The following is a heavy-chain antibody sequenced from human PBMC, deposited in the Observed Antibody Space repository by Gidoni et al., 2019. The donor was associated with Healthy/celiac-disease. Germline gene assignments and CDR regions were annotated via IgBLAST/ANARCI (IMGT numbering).Heavy chain of an antibody. CDR3: ARTHDYDFWSGGMAWFDP. CDR2: IYYSGST. D-gene: IGHD3-3*01. V-gene: IGHV4-39*01. CDR1: GGSFISSSYY. J-gene: IGHJ5*02. Sequence: QLQLQESGPGLVKPSETLSLTCTVSGGSFISSSYYWGWLRQPPGKGLEGIGSIYYSGSTDYNPSLKSRVTISVDTSKNKFSLKLSSVTAADTAVYYCARTHDYDFWSGGMAWFDPWGQGTLVTVSS.